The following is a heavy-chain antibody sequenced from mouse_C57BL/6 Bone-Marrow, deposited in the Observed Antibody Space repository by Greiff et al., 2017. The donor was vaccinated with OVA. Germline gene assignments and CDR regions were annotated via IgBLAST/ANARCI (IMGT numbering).Heavy chain of an antibody. Sequence: VQLQQSGAELVRPGASVKLSCTASGFNIKDDYMHWVKQRPEQGLEWIGRIDPENGDTDYASKFQGNVTITADTTSNTAYLQLSSLTSEDTAVYYYTTDDYPFAYWCQGNLVTVSA. CDR3: TTDDYPFAY. CDR1: GFNIKDDY. J-gene: IGHJ3*01. D-gene: IGHD2-4*01. V-gene: IGHV14-4*01. CDR2: IDPENGDT.